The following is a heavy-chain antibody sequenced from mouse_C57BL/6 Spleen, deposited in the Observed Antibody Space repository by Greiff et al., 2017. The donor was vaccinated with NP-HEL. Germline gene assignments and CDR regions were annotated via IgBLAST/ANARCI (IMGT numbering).Heavy chain of an antibody. CDR3: ARGYYGSREGYYFDY. CDR2: IYPGSGST. V-gene: IGHV1-55*01. D-gene: IGHD1-1*01. CDR1: GYTFTSYW. Sequence: QVQLQQPGAELVKPGASVKMSCKASGYTFTSYWITWVKQRPGQGLEWIGDIYPGSGSTNYNEKFKSKATLTVDTSSSTAYMQLSSLTSEDSAVYYCARGYYGSREGYYFDYWGQGTTLTVSS. J-gene: IGHJ2*01.